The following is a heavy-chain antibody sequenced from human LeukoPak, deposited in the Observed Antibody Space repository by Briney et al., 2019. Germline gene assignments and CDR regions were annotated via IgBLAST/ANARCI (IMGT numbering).Heavy chain of an antibody. CDR2: IRHDGSNK. V-gene: IGHV3-30*02. D-gene: IGHD2-15*01. CDR3: SKDVNSHCRGDCSDY. CDR1: GFTFSKYG. Sequence: PGGSLRLSCAASGFTFSKYGMHWVRQAPGKGLEWVAFIRHDGSNKYYAEFVKGRFTISRDNSKNTVDLQMRSLRLEETAIYYCSKDVNSHCRGDCSDYWGQGTLVIVSS. J-gene: IGHJ4*02.